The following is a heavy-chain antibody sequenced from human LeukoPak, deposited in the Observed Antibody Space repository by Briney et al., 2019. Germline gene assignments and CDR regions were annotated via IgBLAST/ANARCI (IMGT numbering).Heavy chain of an antibody. CDR1: GFTFXSSA. CDR2: XXVGSGNT. CDR3: AADTGLGYCSSTSCPDY. Sequence: SVKVSCKASGFTFXSSAVQWXRXXXGQRXEWXXWXXVGSGNTNYAQKFXERVTITRDMSTSTAYMELSSLRSEDTAVYYCAADTGLGYCSSTSCPDYWGQGTLVTVSS. J-gene: IGHJ4*02. D-gene: IGHD2-2*01. V-gene: IGHV1-58*01.